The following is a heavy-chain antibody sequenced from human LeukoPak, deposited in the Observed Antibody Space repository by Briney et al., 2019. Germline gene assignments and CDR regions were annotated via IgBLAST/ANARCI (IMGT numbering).Heavy chain of an antibody. Sequence: GGTLRLSCSASGFTFSTFGMSWVRQAPGKGLEWVSAITGSGAGTYYADSVKGRFTISRDNSKNTLYLQMNSLRAEDAAVYFCAKAPVTSCRGAYCYPFDSWGQGTLVTVSS. J-gene: IGHJ4*02. D-gene: IGHD2-21*01. CDR2: ITGSGAGT. CDR1: GFTFSTFG. V-gene: IGHV3-23*01. CDR3: AKAPVTSCRGAYCYPFDS.